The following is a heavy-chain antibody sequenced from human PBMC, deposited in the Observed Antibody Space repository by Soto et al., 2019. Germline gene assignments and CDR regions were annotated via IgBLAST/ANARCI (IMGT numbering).Heavy chain of an antibody. CDR3: ARHLHNGFPGQDY. V-gene: IGHV4-59*08. D-gene: IGHD2-8*01. CDR1: GGSISGYY. Sequence: SETLSLTCTVSGGSISGYYWSYIRQPPGKGLEWIGEIYHSGSTKYNPSLKSRVTISVDTSKSQFSLMLSSVTAADTAVYYCARHLHNGFPGQDYWGLGTLVTVSS. J-gene: IGHJ4*02. CDR2: IYHSGST.